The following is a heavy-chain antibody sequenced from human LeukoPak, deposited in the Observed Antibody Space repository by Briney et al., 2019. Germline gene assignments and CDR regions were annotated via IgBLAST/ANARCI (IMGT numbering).Heavy chain of an antibody. CDR3: ARNYYGDPVFDY. CDR1: GGSISSYY. V-gene: IGHV4-59*01. Sequence: SETLSLTCTVSGGSISSYYWSWIRQPPGKGLEWIGYIYYSGSTNYNPSLKSRVTISVDTSKNQFSLKLSSVTAADTAVYYCARNYYGDPVFDYWGQGTLVTVSS. J-gene: IGHJ4*02. CDR2: IYYSGST. D-gene: IGHD4-17*01.